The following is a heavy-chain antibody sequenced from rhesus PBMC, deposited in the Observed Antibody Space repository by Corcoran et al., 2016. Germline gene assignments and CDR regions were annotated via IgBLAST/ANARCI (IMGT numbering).Heavy chain of an antibody. J-gene: IGHJ4*01. V-gene: IGHV4-160*01. D-gene: IGHD6-31*01. CDR1: GGSMSSNY. CDR3: ARFLYNWGWYYFDY. CDR2: ISYSGTT. Sequence: QVQLQESGPGLVKPLETLSLTCAVSGGSMSSNYWSWIRQPPGKGLEWIGHISYSGTTTYNPSLKSRVSVSKTTSNNQFTLNRNSVTAADTAVYYCARFLYNWGWYYFDYWGQGVLVTVSS.